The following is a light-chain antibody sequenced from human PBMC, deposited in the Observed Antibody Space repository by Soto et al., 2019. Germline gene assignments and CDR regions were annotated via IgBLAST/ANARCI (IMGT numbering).Light chain of an antibody. CDR2: DVG. J-gene: IGLJ2*01. CDR3: SSYISSSTLVI. Sequence: QSALTQPASVSGSPGQSITISCTGTSSDVGGYNYVSWYQQHPGKAPKLMIYDVGNRPSGVSNRFSGSKSGNTASLTISGLQAEDEAEYYCSSYISSSTLVIFGGGTKLTVL. CDR1: SSDVGGYNY. V-gene: IGLV2-14*03.